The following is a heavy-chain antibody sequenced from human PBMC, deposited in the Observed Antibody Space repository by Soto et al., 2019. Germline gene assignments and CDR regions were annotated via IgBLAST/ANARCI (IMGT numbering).Heavy chain of an antibody. CDR1: GGSVSSINHY. CDR3: ARSETTVATNFDF. J-gene: IGHJ4*02. D-gene: IGHD1-1*01. CDR2: VYYSGSI. V-gene: IGHV4-61*01. Sequence: QLQLLESGPGLVKPSETLTLTCSVSGGSVSSINHYWSWIRQPPGHGLEWLGFVYYSGSINYKPFLYNQVTISIDTSTNQFSLRLTSVNASETAVHYCARSETTVATNFDFSGRGTLVTVS.